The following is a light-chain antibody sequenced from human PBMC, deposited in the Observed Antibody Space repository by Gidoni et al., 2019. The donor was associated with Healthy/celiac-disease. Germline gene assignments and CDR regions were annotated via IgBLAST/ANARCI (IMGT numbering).Light chain of an antibody. CDR1: QSISSY. V-gene: IGKV1-39*01. CDR3: QQSYSTPLT. CDR2: AAS. J-gene: IGKJ3*01. Sequence: DTQMTQSPSSLSASVGDRVTITCRASQSISSYLHWYQQKPGKAPKLLIYAASSLQSGVPSRFSGSGSGTDFTLTISSLQPEDFATYYCQQSYSTPLTFGPGTKVDIK.